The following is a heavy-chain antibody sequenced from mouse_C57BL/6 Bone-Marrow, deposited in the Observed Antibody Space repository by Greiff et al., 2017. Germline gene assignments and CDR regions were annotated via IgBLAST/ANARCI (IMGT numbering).Heavy chain of an antibody. D-gene: IGHD2-1*01. CDR2: IYPGDGDT. J-gene: IGHJ2*01. Sequence: QVQLQQSGAELVKPGASVKISCKASGYAFSSYWMNWVKQRPGKGLEWIGQIYPGDGDTNYNGKFKGKATLTADKSSSPAYMQLRSLTSEDSAVYFCARSDGNYYFVYGGQGTTHTVS. V-gene: IGHV1-80*01. CDR1: GYAFSSYW. CDR3: ARSDGNYYFVY.